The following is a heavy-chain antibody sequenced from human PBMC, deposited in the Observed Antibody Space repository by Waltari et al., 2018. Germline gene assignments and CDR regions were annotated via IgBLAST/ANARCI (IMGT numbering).Heavy chain of an antibody. CDR3: ARAHITVRVLDV. V-gene: IGHV3-11*01. J-gene: IGHJ6*04. CDR1: AFTFRDYH. Sequence: QVQLVESGGGLVKPGGSLNLSCVGSAFTFRDYHMNWIRQAPGKGLEWVSGISSSGGATYYVDSVKGRFIISRDSSKNSLYLQMNSLRVEDTAVYFCARAHITVRVLDVWGKGTTVTVSS. D-gene: IGHD6-6*01. CDR2: ISSSGGAT.